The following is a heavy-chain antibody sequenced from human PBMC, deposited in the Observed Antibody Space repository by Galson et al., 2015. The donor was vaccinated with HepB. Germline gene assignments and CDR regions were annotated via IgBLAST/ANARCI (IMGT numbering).Heavy chain of an antibody. CDR1: GFTFSSYS. V-gene: IGHV3-21*01. D-gene: IGHD6-19*01. CDR3: ARDKGNIAVADWDYY. Sequence: SLRLSCAASGFTFSSYSMTWVRQAPGKGLEWVASISYSSSYIYYADSVKGRFTISRDNAKKSLYLQMNTLRAEDTAVYYCARDKGNIAVADWDYYWGQGTLVAVSS. CDR2: ISYSSSYI. J-gene: IGHJ4*02.